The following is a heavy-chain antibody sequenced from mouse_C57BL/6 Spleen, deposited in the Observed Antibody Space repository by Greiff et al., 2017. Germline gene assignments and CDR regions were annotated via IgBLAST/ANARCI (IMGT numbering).Heavy chain of an antibody. CDR2: IYPGSGNT. J-gene: IGHJ4*01. CDR1: GYSFTSYY. CDR3: ASPYGNYAMDY. V-gene: IGHV1-66*01. Sequence: VQLQQSGPELVKPGASVKISCKASGYSFTSYYIHWVKQRPGQGLEWIGWIYPGSGNTKYNEKFKGKATLTADTSSSTAYMQLSSLTSEDSAVYYCASPYGNYAMDYWGQGTSVTVSS. D-gene: IGHD2-1*01.